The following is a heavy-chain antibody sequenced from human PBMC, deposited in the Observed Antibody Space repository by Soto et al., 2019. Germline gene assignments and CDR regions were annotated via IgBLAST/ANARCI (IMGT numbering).Heavy chain of an antibody. CDR2: VSSSSTYI. Sequence: EVQLVESGGGLVKPGGSLTLSCAASGFTFSTYSMNWVRQAPGKGLEWVSSVSSSSTYIYYADSVKGRFTVSRDNAKNSLFLQMNSLRAEDTGVYKCARGEAAVMAGVGYVWDPGMDVWGQRTRVTVSS. CDR1: GFTFSTYS. J-gene: IGHJ6*01. V-gene: IGHV3-21*01. D-gene: IGHD6-25*01. CDR3: ARGEAAVMAGVGYVWDPGMDV.